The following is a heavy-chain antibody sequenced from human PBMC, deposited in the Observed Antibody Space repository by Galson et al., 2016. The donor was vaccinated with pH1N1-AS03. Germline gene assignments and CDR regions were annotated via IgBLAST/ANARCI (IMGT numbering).Heavy chain of an antibody. J-gene: IGHJ6*02. CDR3: ARHRRELLHDDYGMDV. Sequence: QSGAEVTKPGESLKLSCEGSGYNFNTYWIVWVRQMAGKGLECVGAIFPGDSDTRYCPSFEGQVTISAEKSLNTAYLQWTSLQASDTAIYYCARHRRELLHDDYGMDVWGQGTTVTVSS. CDR2: IFPGDSDT. V-gene: IGHV5-51*01. D-gene: IGHD1-1*01. CDR1: GYNFNTYW.